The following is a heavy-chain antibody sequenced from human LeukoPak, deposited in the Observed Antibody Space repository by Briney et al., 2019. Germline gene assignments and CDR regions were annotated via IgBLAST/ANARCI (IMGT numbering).Heavy chain of an antibody. V-gene: IGHV3-21*01. Sequence: PGGSLRLSCAASGFTFSSYSMNWVRQAPGKGLEWVSSISSSSSYIYFADSVKGRFTISRDNAKNSLYLQMNSLRAEDTAVYYCARDVFKGGNRDYWGQGTLVTVSS. CDR3: ARDVFKGGNRDY. D-gene: IGHD4-23*01. CDR1: GFTFSSYS. J-gene: IGHJ4*02. CDR2: ISSSSSYI.